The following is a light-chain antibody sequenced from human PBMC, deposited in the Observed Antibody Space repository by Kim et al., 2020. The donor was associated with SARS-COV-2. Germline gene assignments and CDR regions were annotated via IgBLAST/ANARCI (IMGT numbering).Light chain of an antibody. CDR2: GAS. Sequence: LSPGERATLACRASQSVSSSYLAWYQQKPGQAPRLLIYGASSRATGIPDRFSGSGSGTDFTLTISRLEPEDFAVYYCQQYGSAWTFGQGTKVEIK. CDR3: QQYGSAWT. CDR1: QSVSSSY. V-gene: IGKV3-20*01. J-gene: IGKJ1*01.